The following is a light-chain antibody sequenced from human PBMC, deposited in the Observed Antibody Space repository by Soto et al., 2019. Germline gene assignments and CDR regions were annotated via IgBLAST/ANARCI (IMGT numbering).Light chain of an antibody. CDR1: QDISNS. V-gene: IGKV1-33*01. Sequence: DIQMTQSPSSLSASVGDRVTMTCQASQDISNSLNWYQQKPRKALKLLIYDVSNLETGVTSRFSGSGSGTSFTFTISRLQPEDIATYYCQQYDKVPVTFGQGTRLEIK. J-gene: IGKJ5*01. CDR3: QQYDKVPVT. CDR2: DVS.